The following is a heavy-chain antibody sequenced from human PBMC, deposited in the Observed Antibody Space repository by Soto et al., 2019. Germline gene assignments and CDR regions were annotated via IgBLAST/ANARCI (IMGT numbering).Heavy chain of an antibody. J-gene: IGHJ4*02. Sequence: QVKLQESGPGLATPSGTLSLTCAVSGVSLTSGNWWTWVRQSPQRGLEYIGEIVHDGTANYYPSFQRRVAMSVDTSRNQFSLKLPSVTAADTAVYFCARLVYDTRLNYMYFDFWGPGTLVTVSS. CDR3: ARLVYDTRLNYMYFDF. CDR1: GVSLTSGNW. V-gene: IGHV4-4*02. D-gene: IGHD3-10*01. CDR2: IVHDGTA.